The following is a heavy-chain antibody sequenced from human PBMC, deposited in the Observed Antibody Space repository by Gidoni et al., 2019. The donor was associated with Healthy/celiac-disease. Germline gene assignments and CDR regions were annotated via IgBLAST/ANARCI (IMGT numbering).Heavy chain of an antibody. J-gene: IGHJ6*02. CDR3: AKPNNWNQRGYGMDV. CDR1: GFTFSSYS. V-gene: IGHV3-21*01. Sequence: EVQLVESGGGLVKPGGSLRLSCAASGFTFSSYSMNWVRQAPGKGLEWVSSISSSSRYIYYADSVKGRFTISRDNAKNSLYLQMNSLRAEDTAVYYCAKPNNWNQRGYGMDVWGQGTTVTVSS. D-gene: IGHD1-20*01. CDR2: ISSSSRYI.